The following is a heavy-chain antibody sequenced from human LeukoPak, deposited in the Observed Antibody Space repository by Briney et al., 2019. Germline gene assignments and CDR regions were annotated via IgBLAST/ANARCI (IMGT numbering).Heavy chain of an antibody. CDR2: LYSGGST. CDR1: GFSVSSNY. Sequence: SGGSLRLSCAASGFSVSSNYMSWVRQAPGKGLEWVSVLYSGGSTYYADSVKGRFTISRDDSKNTLYLQMNSLRAEDTAVYYCAKTGDYWYFFDYWGQGTLVTVSS. CDR3: AKTGDYWYFFDY. J-gene: IGHJ4*02. D-gene: IGHD3-3*01. V-gene: IGHV3-53*01.